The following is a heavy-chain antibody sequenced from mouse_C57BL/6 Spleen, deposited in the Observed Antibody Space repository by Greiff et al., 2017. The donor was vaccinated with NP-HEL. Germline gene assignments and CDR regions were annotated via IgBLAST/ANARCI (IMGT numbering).Heavy chain of an antibody. CDR1: GFSLTSYG. CDR2: IWSGGST. V-gene: IGHV2-2*01. Sequence: QVQLQQSGPGLVQPSQSLSITCTVSGFSLTSYGVHWVRQSPGKGLEWLGVIWSGGSTDYNAAFISRLSISKDNSKSQVFFKMNSLQADDTAIYYCARTLYGSSYGYFDVWGTGTTVTVSS. D-gene: IGHD1-1*01. J-gene: IGHJ1*03. CDR3: ARTLYGSSYGYFDV.